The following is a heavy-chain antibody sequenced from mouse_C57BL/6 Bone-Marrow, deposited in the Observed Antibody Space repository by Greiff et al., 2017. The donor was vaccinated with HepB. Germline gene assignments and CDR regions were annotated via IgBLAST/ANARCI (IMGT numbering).Heavy chain of an antibody. J-gene: IGHJ2*01. CDR1: GYSITSGYY. V-gene: IGHV3-6*01. D-gene: IGHD1-1*01. CDR2: ISYDGSN. Sequence: EVHLVESGPGLVKPSQSLSLTCSVTGYSITSGYYWNWIRQFPGNKLEWMGYISYDGSNNYNPSLKNRITITRDTSKNQFFLKLNSVTTEDTATYYCARDLGPYYYGSSFDYWGQGTTLTVSS. CDR3: ARDLGPYYYGSSFDY.